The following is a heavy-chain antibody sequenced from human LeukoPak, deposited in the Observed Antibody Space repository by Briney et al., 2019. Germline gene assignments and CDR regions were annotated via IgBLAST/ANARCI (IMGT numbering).Heavy chain of an antibody. D-gene: IGHD3-10*01. CDR2: INHSGST. CDR1: GGSFSGYY. V-gene: IGHV4-34*01. J-gene: IGHJ4*02. CDR3: ARVSSSGSYYLDY. Sequence: PSETLSLTCAVYGGSFSGYYWSWIRQPPGKGLEWIGEINHSGSTNYNPSLKSRVTISVDTSKNQFSLKLSSVTAADTAVYCCARVSSSGSYYLDYWGQGTLVTVSS.